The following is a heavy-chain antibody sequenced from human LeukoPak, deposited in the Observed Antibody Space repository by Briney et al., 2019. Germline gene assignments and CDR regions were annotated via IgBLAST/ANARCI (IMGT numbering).Heavy chain of an antibody. V-gene: IGHV4-59*01. Sequence: SETLSPTCTVSGGSISSYYWSWIRQPPGKGLEWIGYIYYGGSTNYNPSLKSRVTISVDTSKNQFSLKLSSVTAADTAVYYCARGGQLLLDFDYWGQGTLVTVSS. D-gene: IGHD2-15*01. CDR2: IYYGGST. CDR3: ARGGQLLLDFDY. J-gene: IGHJ4*02. CDR1: GGSISSYY.